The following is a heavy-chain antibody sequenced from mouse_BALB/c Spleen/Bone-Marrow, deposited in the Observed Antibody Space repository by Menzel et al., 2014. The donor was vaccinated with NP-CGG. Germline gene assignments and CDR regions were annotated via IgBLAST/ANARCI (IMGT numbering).Heavy chain of an antibody. Sequence: VQLQQSGAELAKPGASVKMSCKASGYTFTSYWMHWVKQRPGQGLEWIGYINPSTGYTEYNQKFKDKATLTANKSSSTAYMQLSSLTSEDSAVYYCASTTVVDYWGRGTTLTVSS. D-gene: IGHD1-1*01. V-gene: IGHV1-7*01. CDR3: ASTTVVDY. CDR2: INPSTGYT. CDR1: GYTFTSYW. J-gene: IGHJ2*01.